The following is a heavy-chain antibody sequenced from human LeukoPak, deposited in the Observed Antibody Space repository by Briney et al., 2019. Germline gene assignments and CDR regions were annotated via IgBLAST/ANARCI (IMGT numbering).Heavy chain of an antibody. V-gene: IGHV4-38-2*02. Sequence: SETLSLTCSVSGYSISSGYYWGWIRQPPGKGLEWIGSIYHSGNTYYNPSLKSRVTISVDTSKNQFSLKLTSVTAADTAVYYCARAGIAVAGHFPLWGQGTMVTVSS. J-gene: IGHJ3*01. CDR2: IYHSGNT. CDR1: GYSISSGYY. D-gene: IGHD6-19*01. CDR3: ARAGIAVAGHFPL.